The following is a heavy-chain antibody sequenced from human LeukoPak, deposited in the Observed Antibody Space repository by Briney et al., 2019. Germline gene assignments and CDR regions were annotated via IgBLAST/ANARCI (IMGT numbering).Heavy chain of an antibody. J-gene: IGHJ4*02. D-gene: IGHD3-3*01. V-gene: IGHV3-48*04. CDR1: GFTFSGYT. CDR2: IGSVGSTI. CDR3: ARERSDY. Sequence: GGSLRLSCAASGFTFSGYTMNWVRQAPGKGLEWVSYIGSVGSTIYYADSVKGRFTISRDNAKNSLYLQMNSLRAEDTAVYYCARERSDYWGQGTLVTVSS.